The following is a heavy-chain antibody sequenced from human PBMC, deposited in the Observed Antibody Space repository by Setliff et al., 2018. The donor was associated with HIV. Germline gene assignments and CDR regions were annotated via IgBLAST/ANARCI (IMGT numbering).Heavy chain of an antibody. J-gene: IGHJ4*02. CDR1: GGSFSGYY. CDR3: ANHGKPGSSGSFDY. Sequence: KTSETLSLTCAVYGGSFSGYYWGWIRQPPGNGLEWIGSIYHSGSTYYNPSLKSRVTISVDTSKNQFSLKLSSVTAADTAVYYCANHGKPGSSGSFDYWGQGTLVTVSS. D-gene: IGHD6-19*01. CDR2: IYHSGST. V-gene: IGHV4-34*01.